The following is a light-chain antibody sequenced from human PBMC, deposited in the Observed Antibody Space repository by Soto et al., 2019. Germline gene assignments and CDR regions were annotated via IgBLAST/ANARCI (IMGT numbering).Light chain of an antibody. Sequence: DIQLTQTPSFLSASVGDRVTVTCRASQSVSGWLAWYQQKPGEAPKLLIYDASALPRGVPSRFSGSGSGTKFTLTIASLQPDDFATYYCQQYETFSGTFGPGTKVDI. CDR3: QQYETFSGT. CDR1: QSVSGW. J-gene: IGKJ1*01. V-gene: IGKV1-5*01. CDR2: DAS.